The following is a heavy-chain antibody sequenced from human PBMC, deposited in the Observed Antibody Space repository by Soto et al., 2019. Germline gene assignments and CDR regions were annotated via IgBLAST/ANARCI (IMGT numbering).Heavy chain of an antibody. J-gene: IGHJ4*02. CDR1: GFTFTSYA. D-gene: IGHD1-26*01. V-gene: IGHV3-23*01. CDR2: IGSSDGGT. CDR3: AKDLSFVVGASDY. Sequence: HPGGSLRLSCAASGFTFTSYAMAWVRQAPGKGLEWVSTIGSSDGGTFFADSVQGRFTISRDNSKNTLYLQMNSLRADDTAVYYCAKDLSFVVGASDYWGQGTLVTVSS.